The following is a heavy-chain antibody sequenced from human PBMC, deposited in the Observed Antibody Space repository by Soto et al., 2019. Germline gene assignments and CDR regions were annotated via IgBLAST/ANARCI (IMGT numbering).Heavy chain of an antibody. D-gene: IGHD6-13*01. CDR3: ARVIPAAGSDY. CDR2: ISSNGGST. V-gene: IGHV3-64*01. Sequence: VQLAESGGGLVQPGGSLRLSCAASGFTFSNYAMHWVRQAPGKGLEYVSAISSNGGSTYYANSVKGRFTISRDNSKNTLYLQMGSLRAEDMAVYYCARVIPAAGSDYWGQGTLVTVSS. CDR1: GFTFSNYA. J-gene: IGHJ4*02.